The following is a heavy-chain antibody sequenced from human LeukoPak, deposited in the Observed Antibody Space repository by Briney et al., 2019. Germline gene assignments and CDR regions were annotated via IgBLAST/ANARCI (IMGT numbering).Heavy chain of an antibody. CDR2: ISGSGTI. CDR1: DDSIHTVLYY. D-gene: IGHD3-10*01. CDR3: ARDSGTTGEVKFDP. V-gene: IGHV4-61*01. J-gene: IGHJ5*02. Sequence: SETLSLTCTVSDDSIHTVLYYWSWIRQPPGKGLEWIGRISGSGTITYNPALQGRLTISIDTSKNQFSLKLMSVTAADTAVYYCARDSGTTGEVKFDPWGQGTLVTVSS.